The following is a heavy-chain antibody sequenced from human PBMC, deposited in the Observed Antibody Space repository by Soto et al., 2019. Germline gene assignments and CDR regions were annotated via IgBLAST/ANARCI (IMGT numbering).Heavy chain of an antibody. V-gene: IGHV1-69*13. Sequence: SVKVSCKASGGTFSSDAVSWVRQAPCQGLEWMGGLIPILGTTHYAQKFQGRVTITADESTNTAYMELSSLRSDDTAVYYCARASGYVSGWYHDYWGQGTRVNVSS. CDR3: ARASGYVSGWYHDY. J-gene: IGHJ4*02. CDR1: GGTFSSDA. D-gene: IGHD6-19*01. CDR2: LIPILGTT.